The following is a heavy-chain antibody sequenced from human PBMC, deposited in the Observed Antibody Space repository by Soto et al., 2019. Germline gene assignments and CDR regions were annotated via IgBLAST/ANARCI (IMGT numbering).Heavy chain of an antibody. CDR1: GFSLSTSGVG. Sequence: QITLKESGPTLVKPTQTLTLTCTFSGFSLSTSGVGVGWIRQPPGKALEWLALIYWDDDKRYSPSLKSRLTITKDTSKNQVVLTMTNMDPVDTATYYWAHRDGDYALGAFDIWGQGTMVTVSS. CDR3: AHRDGDYALGAFDI. D-gene: IGHD4-17*01. CDR2: IYWDDDK. J-gene: IGHJ3*02. V-gene: IGHV2-5*02.